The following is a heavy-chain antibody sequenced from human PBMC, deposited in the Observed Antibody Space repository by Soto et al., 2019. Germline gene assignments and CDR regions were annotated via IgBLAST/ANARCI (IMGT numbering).Heavy chain of an antibody. V-gene: IGHV3-48*01. CDR1: GFTFSTYN. CDR2: ITSGSSSI. CDR3: ARDCQGGYYPHYRFYGMHV. J-gene: IGHJ6*02. Sequence: GSLRLSCAASGFTFSTYNMNWVRQAPGKGLEWVSYITSGSSSIYSADSVRGRFTISRDNAKNSLYLQMNSLRAEDTAVYYCARDCQGGYYPHYRFYGMHVWGHGTTVTVSS. D-gene: IGHD3-3*01.